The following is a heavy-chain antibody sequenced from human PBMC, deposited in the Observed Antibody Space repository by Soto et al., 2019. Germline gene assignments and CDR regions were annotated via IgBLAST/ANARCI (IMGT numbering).Heavy chain of an antibody. CDR3: ARLYKGTYYYDSSGYYYFDY. Sequence: PGGSLRLSCAASGFTFSSYSMNWVRQAPGKGLEWVSYISSSSSTIYYADSVKGRFTISRDNAKNSLYLQMNSLRDEDTAVYYCARLYKGTYYYDSSGYYYFDYWGQGTLVTAPQ. CDR2: ISSSSSTI. CDR1: GFTFSSYS. D-gene: IGHD3-22*01. J-gene: IGHJ4*02. V-gene: IGHV3-48*02.